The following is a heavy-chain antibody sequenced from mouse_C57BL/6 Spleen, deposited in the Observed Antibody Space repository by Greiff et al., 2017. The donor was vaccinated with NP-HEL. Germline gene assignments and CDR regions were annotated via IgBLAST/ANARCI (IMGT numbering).Heavy chain of an antibody. CDR3: ARPPFITTVVAHWYFEV. D-gene: IGHD1-1*01. CDR1: GYTFTDYY. Sequence: EVQLQQSGPELVKPGASVKISCKASGYTFTDYYMNWVKQSHGKSLEWIGDINPNNGGTSYNQKFKGKATLTVDKSSSTAYMELRSLTSEDSAVYYCARPPFITTVVAHWYFEVWGTGTTVTVAS. V-gene: IGHV1-26*01. J-gene: IGHJ1*03. CDR2: INPNNGGT.